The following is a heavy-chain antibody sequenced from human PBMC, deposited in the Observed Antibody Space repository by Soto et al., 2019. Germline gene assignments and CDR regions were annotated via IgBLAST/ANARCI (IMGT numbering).Heavy chain of an antibody. J-gene: IGHJ4*02. CDR3: AHGSGWLFDF. CDR2: IYWDDDN. V-gene: IGHV2-5*02. CDR1: GFSLTSNAVG. Sequence: QITLKESGPTLVKPTQTLTLSCTFSGFSLTSNAVGVGWFRQPPGKALEWLALIYWDDDNHYSPSLKSRLTSTQDTSKNQVVLIMTNMDPVDTATYYCAHGSGWLFDFWGQGTRVTASS. D-gene: IGHD6-19*01.